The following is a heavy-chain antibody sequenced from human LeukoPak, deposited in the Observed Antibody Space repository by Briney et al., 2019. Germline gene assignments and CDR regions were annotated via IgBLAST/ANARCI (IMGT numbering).Heavy chain of an antibody. CDR1: GGSISSGSYY. V-gene: IGHV4-61*02. CDR3: ARVFSSNDFWSGYYIEAFDM. Sequence: PSQTLSLTCTVSGGSISSGSYYWSWIRQPAGKGLEWIGRIYTNGSTNYNPSLMSRVTISLDTSKNQFSLKLSSVTAADTAVYYCARVFSSNDFWSGYYIEAFDMWGQGTMVTVSS. CDR2: IYTNGST. J-gene: IGHJ3*02. D-gene: IGHD3-3*01.